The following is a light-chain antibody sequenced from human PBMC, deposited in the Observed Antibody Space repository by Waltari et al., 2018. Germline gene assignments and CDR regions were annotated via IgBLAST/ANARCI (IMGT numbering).Light chain of an antibody. CDR3: CSYAGSCEWV. V-gene: IGLV2-11*01. CDR1: TSDVGGYNY. J-gene: IGLJ3*02. Sequence: HSALTQPRSVSGSPGQSVTISCTGTTSDVGGYNYVSWYQQRPGKVPKLMIYDVTNRPSGVPERFSGSKSGNTASLTISGLQADDEADYYCCSYAGSCEWVFGGGTKLTVL. CDR2: DVT.